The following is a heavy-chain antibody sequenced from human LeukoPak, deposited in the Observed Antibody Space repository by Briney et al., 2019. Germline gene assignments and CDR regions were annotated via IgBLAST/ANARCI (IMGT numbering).Heavy chain of an antibody. CDR1: GGTFSSYA. CDR2: IIPILGIA. Sequence: SVKVSCKASGGTFSSYAISWVRQAPGQGLEWMGRIIPILGIANYAQKFQGRVTITADKSTSTAYMELSSLRSDDTAVYYCARDPVAYYYDSSGYSFDYWGQGTLVTVSS. D-gene: IGHD3-22*01. V-gene: IGHV1-69*04. CDR3: ARDPVAYYYDSSGYSFDY. J-gene: IGHJ4*02.